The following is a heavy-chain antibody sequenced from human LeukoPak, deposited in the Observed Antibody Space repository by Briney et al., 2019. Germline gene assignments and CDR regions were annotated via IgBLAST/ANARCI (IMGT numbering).Heavy chain of an antibody. CDR1: GGSISSYY. V-gene: IGHV4-4*07. Sequence: SETLSLTCTVSGGSISSYYWSWIRQPAGKGLEWIGRIYTSGTTNYNPSFESRATVSVDTSKSQFFLRLSSVTVADTAVYYCAKDESVYFFDSWGQGTLVTVSS. CDR3: AKDESVYFFDS. J-gene: IGHJ4*02. CDR2: IYTSGTT.